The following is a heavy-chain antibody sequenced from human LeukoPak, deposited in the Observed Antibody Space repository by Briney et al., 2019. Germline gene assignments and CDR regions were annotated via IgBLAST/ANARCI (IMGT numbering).Heavy chain of an antibody. CDR2: ISYDGSNK. D-gene: IGHD6-13*01. CDR3: AKDHAEEDRGIAAAGKIFVY. V-gene: IGHV3-30*18. J-gene: IGHJ4*02. Sequence: PGGSLRLSCAASGFTFSSYGMHWVRQAPGKGLEWVAVISYDGSNKYYADSVKGRFTISRDNSKNTLYLQMNSLRAEDTAVYYCAKDHAEEDRGIAAAGKIFVYWGQGTLVTVSS. CDR1: GFTFSSYG.